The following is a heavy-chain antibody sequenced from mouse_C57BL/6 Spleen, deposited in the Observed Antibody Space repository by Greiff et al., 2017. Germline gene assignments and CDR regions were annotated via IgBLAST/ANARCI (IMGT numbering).Heavy chain of an antibody. V-gene: IGHV2-2*01. CDR2: IWSGGST. CDR1: GFSLTSYG. Sequence: QVQLKESGPGLVQPSQSLSITCTVSGFSLTSYGVHWVRQSPGKGLEWLGVIWSGGSTDYNAAFISRLSTSKDNTKSQVSFKMSSLQADDTAIYYCARNNDFLDVWGTGTTVTVSS. J-gene: IGHJ1*03. D-gene: IGHD2-12*01. CDR3: ARNNDFLDV.